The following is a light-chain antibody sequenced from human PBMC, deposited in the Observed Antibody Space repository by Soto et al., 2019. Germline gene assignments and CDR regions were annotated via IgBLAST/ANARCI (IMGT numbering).Light chain of an antibody. J-gene: IGLJ2*01. Sequence: QSVLTQPPSVSGAPGQRVTISCTGSSSNIGAGYDVHWYQQLPGTAPKLLIYGNSNRPSGVPDRFSGSKSGTSASLAITGLQAEDEAYYYCQSYDRSLSRVFGGGTKLTVL. CDR2: GNS. V-gene: IGLV1-40*01. CDR1: SSNIGAGYD. CDR3: QSYDRSLSRV.